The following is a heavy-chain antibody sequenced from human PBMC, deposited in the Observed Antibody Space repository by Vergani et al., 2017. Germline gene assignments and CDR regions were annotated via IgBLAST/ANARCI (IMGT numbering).Heavy chain of an antibody. V-gene: IGHV4-34*01. CDR1: GGSFSSYY. D-gene: IGHD6-13*01. CDR3: ARGEGPKEGPYSSSWGH. CDR2: IYYSGST. J-gene: IGHJ4*02. Sequence: QVQLQQWGAGLLKPSETLTLTCAVYGGSFSSYYWSWIRQPPGKGLEWIGYIYYSGSTYYNPSLKSRVTISVDTSKNQFSLKLSSVTAADTAVYYCARGEGPKEGPYSSSWGHWGQGTLVTVSS.